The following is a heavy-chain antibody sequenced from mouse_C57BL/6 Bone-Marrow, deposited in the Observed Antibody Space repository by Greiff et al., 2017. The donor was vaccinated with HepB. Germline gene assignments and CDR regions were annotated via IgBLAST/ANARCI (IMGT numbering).Heavy chain of an antibody. V-gene: IGHV6-6*01. CDR2: IRNKANNHAT. D-gene: IGHD1-1*01. J-gene: IGHJ3*01. Sequence: EVHLVESGGGLVQPGGSMKLSCAASGFTFSDAWMDWVRQSPEKGLEWVAEIRNKANNHATYYAESVKGRFTISRDDSKSSVYLQMNSLRAEDTGIYYCTMGTTVVATPFAYWGQGTLVTVSA. CDR1: GFTFSDAW. CDR3: TMGTTVVATPFAY.